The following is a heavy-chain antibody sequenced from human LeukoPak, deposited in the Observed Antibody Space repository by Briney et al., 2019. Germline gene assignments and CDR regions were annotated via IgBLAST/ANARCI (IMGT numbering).Heavy chain of an antibody. CDR1: GGSLTTDD. V-gene: IGHV4-4*07. CDR3: AVGRPRNTTRLDDGYDF. Sequence: PSETLSLTCTVSGGSLTTDDCSWIRQPAGKGLEWIGRVSTSGRTNYNPSLKSRLTMSADTSKKQFSLILNSVTAADTAVYYCAVGRPRNTTRLDDGYDFWGQGTMVTVSS. D-gene: IGHD1-1*01. J-gene: IGHJ3*01. CDR2: VSTSGRT.